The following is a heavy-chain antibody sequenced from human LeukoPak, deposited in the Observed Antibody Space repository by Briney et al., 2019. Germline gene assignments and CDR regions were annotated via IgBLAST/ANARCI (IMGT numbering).Heavy chain of an antibody. CDR1: GFTFRSYT. CDR3: ARGFCTSASCYGSY. Sequence: GGSLRLSCGASGFTFRSYTMNWVRQAPGKGLEWVSSISSSSSSIYYADSVKGRFTISRDNAKKSLYLQMNSLRAEDTAMYYCARGFCTSASCYGSYWGQGTLVTVSS. J-gene: IGHJ4*02. V-gene: IGHV3-21*01. D-gene: IGHD2-2*01. CDR2: ISSSSSSI.